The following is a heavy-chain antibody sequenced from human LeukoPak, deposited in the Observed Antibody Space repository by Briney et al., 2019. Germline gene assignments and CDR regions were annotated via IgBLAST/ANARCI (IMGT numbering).Heavy chain of an antibody. V-gene: IGHV4-61*01. CDR2: IYYSGST. CDR3: ARDQSESGMDY. CDR1: GGSISSSSYY. J-gene: IGHJ4*02. D-gene: IGHD1-14*01. Sequence: SETLSLTCTVSGGSISSSSYYWNWIRQPPGKGLEWIGYIYYSGSTNYNPSLKSRVTISVDTSKNQFSLKLGSVTAADTAVYYCARDQSESGMDYWGQGTLVTVSS.